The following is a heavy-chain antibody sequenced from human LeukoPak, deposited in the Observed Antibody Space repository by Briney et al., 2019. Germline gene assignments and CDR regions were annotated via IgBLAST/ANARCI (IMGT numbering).Heavy chain of an antibody. V-gene: IGHV1-18*01. CDR2: ISAYNGNT. CDR3: ARDTAEFYDSSGFPHAFDI. Sequence: ASVKVSCKASGYTFTSYGISWVRQAPGQGLEWMGWISAYNGNTNYAQKLQGRVTMTTDTSTSTAYMELRSLRSDDTAVYYCARDTAEFYDSSGFPHAFDIWGQGTMVTVSS. CDR1: GYTFTSYG. J-gene: IGHJ3*02. D-gene: IGHD3-22*01.